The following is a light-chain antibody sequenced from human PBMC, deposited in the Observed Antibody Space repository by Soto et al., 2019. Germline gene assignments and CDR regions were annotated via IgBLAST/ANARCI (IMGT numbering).Light chain of an antibody. CDR3: SSYATFSTLV. Sequence: QSVLTQPASVSGSPGQSITMSCTGTSSDIGASNYVSWYRQPPGEAPKLLIYEVTQRPSGVSDRFSGSKSGNTASLTISGLQAEDEADYYCSSYATFSTLVFGGGTKVTVL. CDR2: EVT. J-gene: IGLJ2*01. CDR1: SSDIGASNY. V-gene: IGLV2-14*01.